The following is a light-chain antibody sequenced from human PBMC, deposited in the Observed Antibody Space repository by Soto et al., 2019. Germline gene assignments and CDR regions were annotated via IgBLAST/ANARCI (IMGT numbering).Light chain of an antibody. V-gene: IGKV3-11*01. CDR2: DAS. CDR1: QSVSSY. CDR3: QQRSNWPLVT. J-gene: IGKJ4*01. Sequence: EIVSTQSPATLSLSPGETATLSCRASQSVSSYLAWYQQKPGQAPRLLIYDASNRATGIPARFSGSGSGTDFTLTISSLEPEDFAVYYCQQRSNWPLVTFGGGTKVEIK.